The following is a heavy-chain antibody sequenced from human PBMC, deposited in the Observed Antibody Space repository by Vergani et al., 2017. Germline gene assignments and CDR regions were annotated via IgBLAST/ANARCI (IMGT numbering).Heavy chain of an antibody. D-gene: IGHD2-15*01. J-gene: IGHJ4*02. CDR2: IHTSGST. Sequence: QVQLQESGPGLVKPSQTLSLTCTVSGGSINSHNYYWSWIRQPAGKGLEWIGRIHTSGSTNDNPSLKSQVTMSEDTSKNQFYLTLASVTAADTAVYFCARGXCLGGSCYKPLFDYLGQGILVTVSS. V-gene: IGHV4-61*02. CDR1: GGSINSHNYY. CDR3: ARGXCLGGSCYKPLFDY.